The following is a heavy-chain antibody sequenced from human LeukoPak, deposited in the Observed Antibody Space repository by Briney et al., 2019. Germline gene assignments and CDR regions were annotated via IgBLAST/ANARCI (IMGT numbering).Heavy chain of an antibody. CDR1: GYTFTSYA. CDR3: ARANFHYYDSSGYHFDY. CDR2: INAGNGNT. V-gene: IGHV1-3*01. D-gene: IGHD3-22*01. J-gene: IGHJ4*02. Sequence: ASVKVSCKASGYTFTSYAMHWVRQAPGQRLEWMGWINAGNGNTKYSQKFQGRVTITRDTSASTAYMELSSLRSEDTAVYYCARANFHYYDSSGYHFDYWGQGTLVTVSS.